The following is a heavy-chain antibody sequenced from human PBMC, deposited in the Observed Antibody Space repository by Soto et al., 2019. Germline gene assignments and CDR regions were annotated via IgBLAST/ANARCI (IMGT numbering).Heavy chain of an antibody. CDR3: ARGGVSTRTFDY. V-gene: IGHV5-51*01. Sequence: GESLKISCKGSGYNFAGYWIAWVRQMPGKGLELMGIIYPSDSDTRYRPSFQGQVTISADKSISSAYLQWSSLRVSDTAMYYCARGGVSTRTFDYWGQGTPVTVS. D-gene: IGHD3-3*01. CDR2: IYPSDSDT. CDR1: GYNFAGYW. J-gene: IGHJ4*02.